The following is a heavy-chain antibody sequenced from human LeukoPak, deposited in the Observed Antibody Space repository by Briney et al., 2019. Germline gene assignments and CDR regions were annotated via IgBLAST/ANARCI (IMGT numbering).Heavy chain of an antibody. CDR3: ARVPVMDFYYYSYMDV. CDR2: INWNGDGT. V-gene: IGHV3-20*04. D-gene: IGHD2-8*01. Sequence: GGSLRLSCAASGFTFSSYWMSWVRQAPGKGLEWVSSINWNGDGTGYAQSVKGRFTISRDNAKNSLYLQMNSLRAEDTALYYCARVPVMDFYYYSYMDVWGKGTTVTVSS. J-gene: IGHJ6*03. CDR1: GFTFSSYW.